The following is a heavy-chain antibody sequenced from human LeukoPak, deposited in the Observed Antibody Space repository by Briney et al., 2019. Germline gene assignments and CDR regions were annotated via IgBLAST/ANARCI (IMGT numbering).Heavy chain of an antibody. Sequence: GGSLRLSCAGSGFSASNSFMTWVRQAPGKGLEWVSMIYNNGDTYFADSVKGRFTISRDSSKNTLYLQTDSLRDEDTATYFCARHNPVNYDLDVWGQGTTVIVSS. V-gene: IGHV3-53*01. CDR3: ARHNPVNYDLDV. CDR1: GFSASNSF. CDR2: IYNNGDT. J-gene: IGHJ6*02. D-gene: IGHD1-14*01.